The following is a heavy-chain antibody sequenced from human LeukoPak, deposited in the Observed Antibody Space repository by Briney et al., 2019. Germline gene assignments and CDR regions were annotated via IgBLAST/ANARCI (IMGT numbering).Heavy chain of an antibody. CDR2: IKQDGSEN. CDR1: GFTFSNYW. CDR3: PRPPTYNWNIDY. J-gene: IGHJ4*02. D-gene: IGHD1/OR15-1a*01. Sequence: GGSLRLSCAASGFTFSNYWMSWVRQAPGKGLESVANIKQDGSENYYVDSVKGRFTISRNNAKNSLYLQMDSLRAEDTAMYYCPRPPTYNWNIDYWGQGTLVTVSS. V-gene: IGHV3-7*01.